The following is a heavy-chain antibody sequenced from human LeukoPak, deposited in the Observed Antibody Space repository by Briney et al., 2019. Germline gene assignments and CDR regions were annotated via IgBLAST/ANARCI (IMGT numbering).Heavy chain of an antibody. D-gene: IGHD2-2*01. Sequence: SETLSLTCIVSGGSISSNNYWHWIRQHPGKGLEWLGYIYDTGYAYYNPSLRSRLTISVDTSQNHFSLKLTSVTAAYTAVSYCAEDGGPPRWDCRNISRYARCYFDPWGQGTLVTFSS. J-gene: IGHJ5*02. V-gene: IGHV4-31*03. CDR1: GGSISSNNY. CDR2: IYDTGYA. CDR3: AEDGGPPRWDCRNISRYARCYFDP.